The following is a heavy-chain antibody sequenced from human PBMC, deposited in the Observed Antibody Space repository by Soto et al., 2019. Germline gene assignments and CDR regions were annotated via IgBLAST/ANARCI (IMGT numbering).Heavy chain of an antibody. V-gene: IGHV4-59*08. D-gene: IGHD1-26*01. J-gene: IGHJ6*02. CDR3: VRQGIDYLHGLVDV. CDR1: SGPDSSHN. CDR2: VYYTGDT. Sequence: QVELQQSGPGLVKPSGTLSLTCTVSSGPDSSHNWGWIRQPPGRGLEWIGSVYYTGDTSHNPSLKSQATISAATSTKIISLTLSSVTDADTAVYYCVRQGIDYLHGLVDVWGQGTTVSVSS.